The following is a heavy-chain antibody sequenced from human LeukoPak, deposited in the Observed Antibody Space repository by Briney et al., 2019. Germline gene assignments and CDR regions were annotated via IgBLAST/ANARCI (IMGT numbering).Heavy chain of an antibody. CDR2: ISGGNT. J-gene: IGHJ4*02. CDR3: ARSDSHPFDY. CDR1: GFTFSTYA. V-gene: IGHV3-23*01. Sequence: PGGSLRLSCAASGFTFSTYAMSWVRQAPGKGLEWVSTISGGNTYYPESVRGRFTISRDNAKNSLYLQMNSLRAEDTAVYYCARSDSHPFDYWGQGTLVTVSS.